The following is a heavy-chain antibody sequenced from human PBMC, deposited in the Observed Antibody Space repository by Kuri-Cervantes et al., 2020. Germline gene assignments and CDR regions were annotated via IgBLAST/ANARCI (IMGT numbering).Heavy chain of an antibody. Sequence: ASVKVSCKASGYTFTSYGISWVRQATGQGFEWMGWMNPNSGNTGYAQKFQGRVTMTRNTSISTAYMELSSLRSEDTAIYFCARGPFGYSSSSIWFDPWGQGTLVTVSS. J-gene: IGHJ5*02. V-gene: IGHV1-8*02. CDR3: ARGPFGYSSSSIWFDP. D-gene: IGHD6-6*01. CDR1: GYTFTSYG. CDR2: MNPNSGNT.